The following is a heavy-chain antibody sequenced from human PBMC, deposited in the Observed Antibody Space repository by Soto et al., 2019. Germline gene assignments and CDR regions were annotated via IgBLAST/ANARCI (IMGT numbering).Heavy chain of an antibody. J-gene: IGHJ4*02. V-gene: IGHV1-3*01. D-gene: IGHD6-19*01. CDR2: INAGNGNT. CDR3: ATTGYSSGWFEFGFFDY. Sequence: ASVKVSCKASGYTFTGYAMHWVRQAPGQRLEWMGWINAGNGNTKYSQKFQGRVTITRDTSASTAYMELSSLRSEDTAVYYCATTGYSSGWFEFGFFDYWGQGTLVTVSS. CDR1: GYTFTGYA.